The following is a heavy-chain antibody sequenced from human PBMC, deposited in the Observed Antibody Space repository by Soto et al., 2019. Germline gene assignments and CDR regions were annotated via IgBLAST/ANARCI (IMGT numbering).Heavy chain of an antibody. CDR1: GGSISSNKW. J-gene: IGHJ5*02. CDR3: ARGASYGWFDP. D-gene: IGHD1-26*01. Sequence: QVQLQESGPGLVKPSGTLSLTCAVSGGSISSNKWWSWVRQPPGKGLEWIGEVYQTGNTNYNPSLMTRITISEDKSMNQYSLKMRSVTAADTAVYYFARGASYGWFDPWGQGTLVNVSS. V-gene: IGHV4-4*02. CDR2: VYQTGNT.